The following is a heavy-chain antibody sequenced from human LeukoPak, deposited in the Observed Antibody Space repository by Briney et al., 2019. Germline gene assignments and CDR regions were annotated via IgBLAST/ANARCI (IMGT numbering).Heavy chain of an antibody. D-gene: IGHD5-12*01. CDR3: ARAPYGPGYSGYTFDY. J-gene: IGHJ4*02. Sequence: GGSLRLSCAASGFTFRNYEMNWVRQAPGKGLEWVSYISSGTTIYYADSVKGRFTISRDNAKNSLYLQMNSLRAEDTAVYYCARAPYGPGYSGYTFDYWGQGTLVTVSS. CDR2: ISSGTTI. V-gene: IGHV3-48*03. CDR1: GFTFRNYE.